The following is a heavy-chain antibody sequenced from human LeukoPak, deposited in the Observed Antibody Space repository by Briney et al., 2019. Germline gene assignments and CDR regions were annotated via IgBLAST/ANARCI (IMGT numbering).Heavy chain of an antibody. D-gene: IGHD3-16*02. J-gene: IGHJ4*02. CDR1: GFTFSNYW. CDR2: IRQDGSEK. Sequence: PGGSLRLSCAASGFTFSNYWMTWVRQAPGRGLEWVANIRQDGSEKYYVDFVKGRFTISRDNAKNSLYLQMNSLRAEDTAVYYCARDYVWGSDRYTDYWGQGTLVTVSS. CDR3: ARDYVWGSDRYTDY. V-gene: IGHV3-7*05.